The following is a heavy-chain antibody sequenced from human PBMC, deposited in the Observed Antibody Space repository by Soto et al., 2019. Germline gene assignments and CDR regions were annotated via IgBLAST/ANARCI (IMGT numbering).Heavy chain of an antibody. J-gene: IGHJ3*02. D-gene: IGHD3-10*01. CDR2: FDPEDGET. V-gene: IGHV1-24*01. CDR3: ATEKSSGPRPFAFDI. Sequence: ASVKVSCKVSGYTLTELSMHWVRQAPGKGLEWMGGFDPEDGETIYAQKFQGRVTMTEDTSTDTAYMELSSLRSEDTAVYYCATEKSSGPRPFAFDIWGQGTMVTVSS. CDR1: GYTLTELS.